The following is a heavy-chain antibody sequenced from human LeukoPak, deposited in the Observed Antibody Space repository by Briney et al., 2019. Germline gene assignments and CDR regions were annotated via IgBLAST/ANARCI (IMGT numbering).Heavy chain of an antibody. D-gene: IGHD1-26*01. CDR3: RVNSDDVFDI. CDR1: GFTFSNAW. J-gene: IGHJ3*02. Sequence: GGSLRLSCVASGFTFSNAWMTWVRQAPGKGLEWVGRVKSKTDGGTTDYAAPVKGRFTISRDDSKNTLYLQMNSLKTEDTAVYYCRVNSDDVFDIWGQGTMVTVSS. V-gene: IGHV3-15*01. CDR2: VKSKTDGGTT.